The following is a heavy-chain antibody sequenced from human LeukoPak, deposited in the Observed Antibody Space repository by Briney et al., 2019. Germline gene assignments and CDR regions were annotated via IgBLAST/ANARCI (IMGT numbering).Heavy chain of an antibody. V-gene: IGHV4-59*12. CDR3: ARGYYDSSGYVYSWFDP. CDR1: GGSISSYY. D-gene: IGHD3-22*01. Sequence: SETLSLTCTVSGGSISSYYWSWIRQPPGKGLEWIGYIYYSGSTNYNPSLKSRVTISVDTSKNQFSLKLSSVTAADTAVYYCARGYYDSSGYVYSWFDPWGQGTLVTVSS. CDR2: IYYSGST. J-gene: IGHJ5*02.